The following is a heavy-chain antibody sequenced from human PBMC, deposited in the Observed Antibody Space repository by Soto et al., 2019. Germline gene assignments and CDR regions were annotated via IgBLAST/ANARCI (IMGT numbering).Heavy chain of an antibody. J-gene: IGHJ6*02. Sequence: PGGSLRLSCAASGFTFSSYAMSWVRLAPGEGLEWVSAISGSGGSTYYADSVNGRFTISRDNSKNTLYLQMHSLRAEGSAVYSYAKDKGYGDYDLDYNYGMDVWGQGTTVTASS. CDR2: ISGSGGST. CDR1: GFTFSSYA. D-gene: IGHD4-17*01. CDR3: AKDKGYGDYDLDYNYGMDV. V-gene: IGHV3-23*01.